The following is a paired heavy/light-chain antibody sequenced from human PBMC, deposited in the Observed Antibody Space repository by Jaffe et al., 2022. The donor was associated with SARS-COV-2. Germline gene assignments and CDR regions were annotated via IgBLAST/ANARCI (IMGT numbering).Light chain of an antibody. CDR3: MQTLQTPYT. CDR2: LGS. CDR1: QSLLHSNGYNY. V-gene: IGKV2-28*01. J-gene: IGKJ2*01. Sequence: DFVMTQSPLSLPVTPGEPASISCRSSQSLLHSNGYNYLDWYLQKPGQSPQLLIYLGSNRASGVPDRFSGSGSGTDFTLKISRVEAEDVGVYYCMQTLQTPYTFGQGTKLEIK.
Heavy chain of an antibody. CDR3: AKSGYYSRYAFDI. CDR1: GFTFSSYT. J-gene: IGHJ3*02. Sequence: EVQLLESGGGLVQPGGSLRLSCAASGFTFSSYTMNWVRQAPGKGLEWVSSISDNDGSTDYADSVKGRFSLSRDNSKNTLYLQMNSLRAEDAAVYYCAKSGYYSRYAFDIWGQGTMVTVSS. CDR2: ISDNDGST. D-gene: IGHD3-22*01. V-gene: IGHV3-23*01.